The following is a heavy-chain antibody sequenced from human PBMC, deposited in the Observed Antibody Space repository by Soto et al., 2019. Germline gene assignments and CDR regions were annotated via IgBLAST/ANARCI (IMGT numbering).Heavy chain of an antibody. CDR2: IIPIFGTA. CDR3: ARLYSYYDYVWGSYRPKFYFDY. CDR1: GGTFSSYA. V-gene: IGHV1-69*06. D-gene: IGHD3-16*02. J-gene: IGHJ4*02. Sequence: GASVKVSCKASGGTFSSYAISWVRQAPGQGLEWMGGIIPIFGTANYSPSFQGHVTISADKSISTAYLQWSSLKASDTAMYYCARLYSYYDYVWGSYRPKFYFDYWGQGTLVTVSS.